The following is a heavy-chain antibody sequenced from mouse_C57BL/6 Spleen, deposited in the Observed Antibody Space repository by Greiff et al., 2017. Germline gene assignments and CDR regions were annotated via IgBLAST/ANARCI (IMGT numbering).Heavy chain of an antibody. Sequence: EVQGVESGPELVKPGASVKMSCKASGYTFTDYNMHWVKQSHGKSLEWIGYINPNNGGTSYNQKFKGKATLTVNKSSSTAYMELRSLTSEDSAVYYCARKGDYWYFDVWGTGTTVTVSS. CDR3: ARKGDYWYFDV. CDR1: GYTFTDYN. J-gene: IGHJ1*03. CDR2: INPNNGGT. V-gene: IGHV1-22*01.